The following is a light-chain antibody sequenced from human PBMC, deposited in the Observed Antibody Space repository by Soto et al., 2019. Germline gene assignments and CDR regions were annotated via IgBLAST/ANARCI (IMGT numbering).Light chain of an antibody. CDR2: DAS. CDR3: QQYNSYPPT. V-gene: IGKV1-5*01. Sequence: DIQMTQSPSTLSASVGDRVTITCRASQSISSWLAWYQQKSGKAPKLLIYDASSLESGVPSRFSGSGSGTEFTLTISSLQPDDFATYYCQQYNSYPPTFGYGTKLEIK. J-gene: IGKJ2*01. CDR1: QSISSW.